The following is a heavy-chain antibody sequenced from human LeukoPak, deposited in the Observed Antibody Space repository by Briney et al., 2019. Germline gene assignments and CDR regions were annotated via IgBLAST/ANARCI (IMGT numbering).Heavy chain of an antibody. V-gene: IGHV1-2*04. CDR1: GYTFTGYY. J-gene: IGHJ6*04. CDR3: ARRGPGAAYGMDV. Sequence: ASVKVSCKASGYTFTGYYMHWVRQAPGQGLEWMGWINPNSGGTNYAQKFQGWVTMTGDASISTAYMELSRLRSDDTAVYYCARRGPGAAYGMDVWGKGTTVTVSS. CDR2: INPNSGGT. D-gene: IGHD3-10*01.